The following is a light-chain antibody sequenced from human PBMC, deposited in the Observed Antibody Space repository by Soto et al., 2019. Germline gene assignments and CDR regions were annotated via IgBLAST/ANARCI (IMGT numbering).Light chain of an antibody. V-gene: IGLV2-14*01. CDR1: NSDIGAYNY. Sequence: QSALTQPASVSGSPGHSITIACTGINSDIGAYNYVFWYQQRPDKSPKLILYDVNNWPSGVSNRFSSSKSGNTASLPISGLQADDEADYYCTSHPISSTEAFGGGTKLTVL. CDR2: DVN. J-gene: IGLJ2*01. CDR3: TSHPISSTEA.